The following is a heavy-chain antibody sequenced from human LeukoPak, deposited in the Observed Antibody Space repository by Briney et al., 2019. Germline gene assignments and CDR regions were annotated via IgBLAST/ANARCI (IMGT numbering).Heavy chain of an antibody. CDR3: ARGRRVYCSSATCYGGFDY. Sequence: GRSLRLSCAAPGFTFRNYSLHWVRQAPGKGLDWVAVISYDGSNKYYADSVKGRFTISRDDSKDTLYLQMSSLRPEDTAVYNCARGRRVYCSSATCYGGFDYWGQGTLVTVSS. D-gene: IGHD2-2*01. J-gene: IGHJ4*02. CDR1: GFTFRNYS. CDR2: ISYDGSNK. V-gene: IGHV3-30-3*01.